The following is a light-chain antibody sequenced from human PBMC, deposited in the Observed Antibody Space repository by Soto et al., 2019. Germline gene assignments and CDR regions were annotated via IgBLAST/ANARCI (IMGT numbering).Light chain of an antibody. CDR1: SSDVGGYNY. CDR2: DVS. V-gene: IGLV2-11*01. Sequence: QSVLTQPRSVSGSPGHSVTLSCTGTSSDVGGYNYISWYQHHPGKAPKVMIYDVSKRPSGVPDRFSGSKSGDTVSLTISGLQAEDEADYYCCSYVGRNTWVFGGGTKLTVL. CDR3: CSYVGRNTWV. J-gene: IGLJ2*01.